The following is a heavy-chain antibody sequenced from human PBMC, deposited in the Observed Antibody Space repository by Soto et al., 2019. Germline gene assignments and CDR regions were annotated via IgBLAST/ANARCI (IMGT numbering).Heavy chain of an antibody. Sequence: SETLSLTCAVSGGSISGSSYYWGWIRQPPGKGLEWIGSIYYSGSTYYNPSLKSRVTISVDTSKNQFSLKLSSVTAADTAVYYCATYYGSGSYFPDHYYYGMDVWGQGTTVTVSS. CDR2: IYYSGST. V-gene: IGHV4-39*01. D-gene: IGHD3-10*01. CDR3: ATYYGSGSYFPDHYYYGMDV. CDR1: GGSISGSSYY. J-gene: IGHJ6*02.